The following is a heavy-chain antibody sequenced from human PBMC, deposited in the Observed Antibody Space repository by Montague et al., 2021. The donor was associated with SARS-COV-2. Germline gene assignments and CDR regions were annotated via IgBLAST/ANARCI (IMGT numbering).Heavy chain of an antibody. CDR2: TTYSGST. CDR1: GATISSYY. V-gene: IGHV4-59*01. Sequence: SETLSLTCAVSGATISSYYWSWIRQPPGKGLEWIGYTTYSGSTTYNPSLESRVTISRDTSKNQFSLTLSSVTAADTAMYYCARGPDITKFDSTSYYVSFDLWGQGTPVTVSS. CDR3: ARGPDITKFDSTSYYVSFDL. D-gene: IGHD3-22*01. J-gene: IGHJ4*02.